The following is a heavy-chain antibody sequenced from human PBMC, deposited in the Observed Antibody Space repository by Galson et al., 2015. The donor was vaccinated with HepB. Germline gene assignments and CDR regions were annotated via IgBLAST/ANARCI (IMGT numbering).Heavy chain of an antibody. CDR2: ISAYNGNT. D-gene: IGHD2-21*02. CDR1: GYTFTSYG. V-gene: IGHV1-18*01. CDR3: ARAKGIYCGGDCFRWRDDDY. J-gene: IGHJ4*02. Sequence: SVKVSCKASGYTFTSYGISWVRQAPGQGLERMGWISAYNGNTNYAQKLQGRVTMTTDTSTSTAYMELRSLRSDDTAVYYCARAKGIYCGGDCFRWRDDDYWGQGTLVTVSS.